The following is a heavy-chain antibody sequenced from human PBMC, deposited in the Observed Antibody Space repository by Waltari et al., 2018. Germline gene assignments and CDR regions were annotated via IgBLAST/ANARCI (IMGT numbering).Heavy chain of an antibody. J-gene: IGHJ6*02. CDR3: ARGNDFWSGYHRGGLDV. CDR1: GGSYSAYW. Sequence: QVQLHQWGAGLLKPSETLSLTCGVYGGSYSAYWWTWIRQPPGKGLEWIGEINQNGVTFYNPSLGRRVTMSVDTSKKQFSLRLNSVTAADTAVYYCARGNDFWSGYHRGGLDVWGQGTTVTVSS. V-gene: IGHV4-34*01. CDR2: INQNGVT. D-gene: IGHD3-3*01.